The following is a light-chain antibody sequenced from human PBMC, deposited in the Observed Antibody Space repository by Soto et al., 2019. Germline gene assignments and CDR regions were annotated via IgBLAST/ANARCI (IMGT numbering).Light chain of an antibody. Sequence: QPVLTQSPSASASLGASVKLTCTLSSGHSSYAIAWHQQQAEKGPRFLMKLNSDGSHTTGDGIPDRFSGSSSGAERYLTISSIQSEDEADYYCQTWGTGIWVFGGGTKVTVL. V-gene: IGLV4-69*01. CDR2: LNSDGSH. CDR1: SGHSSYA. CDR3: QTWGTGIWV. J-gene: IGLJ3*02.